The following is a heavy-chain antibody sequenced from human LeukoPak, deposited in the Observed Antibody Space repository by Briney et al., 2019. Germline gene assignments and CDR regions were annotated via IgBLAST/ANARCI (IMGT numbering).Heavy chain of an antibody. CDR1: GFPFSSYG. CDR2: MRFDGSIE. CDR3: ARDLMGIAYRGAFYY. D-gene: IGHD6-13*01. V-gene: IGHV3-30*02. J-gene: IGHJ4*02. Sequence: GGSLRLSCAASGFPFSSYGMHWVRQAPGKGPEWVAFMRFDGSIEYYADSVRGRFTISRDNSKNTLYLQMDSLRPEDTAVYYCARDLMGIAYRGAFYYWGQGTLVTVSS.